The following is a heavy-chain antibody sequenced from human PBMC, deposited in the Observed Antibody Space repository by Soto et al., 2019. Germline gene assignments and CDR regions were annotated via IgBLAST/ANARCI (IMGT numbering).Heavy chain of an antibody. CDR3: ARDLLQGLAGAPGGFWFDP. D-gene: IGHD6-19*01. J-gene: IGHJ5*02. CDR2: ISSSSSYI. CDR1: GFTFSSYS. V-gene: IGHV3-21*01. Sequence: GGSLRLSCAASGFTFSSYSMNWVRQAPGKGLEWVSSISSSSSYIYYADSVKGRFTISRDNAKNSLYLQMNSLRAEDTAVYYCARDLLQGLAGAPGGFWFDPWGQGTLVTVSS.